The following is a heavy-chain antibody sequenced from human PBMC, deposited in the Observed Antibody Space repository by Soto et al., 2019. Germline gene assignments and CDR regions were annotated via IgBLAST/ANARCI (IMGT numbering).Heavy chain of an antibody. CDR1: GFMFSSYT. CDR2: ISGSGANT. J-gene: IGHJ4*02. CDR3: VRERSGYSYADS. Sequence: LRLSCTASGFMFSSYTMNWVRQAPGKGLGWVSAISGSGANTYYADSVKGRFTISRDNSKNTLYLQMNSLRAEDSAMYYCVRERSGYSYADSWGQGTLVTVSS. V-gene: IGHV3-23*01. D-gene: IGHD5-18*01.